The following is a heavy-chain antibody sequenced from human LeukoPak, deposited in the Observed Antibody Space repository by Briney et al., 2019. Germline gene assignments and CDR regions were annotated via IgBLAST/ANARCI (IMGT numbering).Heavy chain of an antibody. CDR1: GGSISSSSYY. V-gene: IGHV4-39*07. J-gene: IGHJ4*02. Sequence: PSETLSLTCTVSGGSISSSSYYWVWIRQPPGKGLEWIGTIDYSGTTYYKPSLKSRVTISVDTSKNQFSLQLRSVTSEDTAVYYCGRGGFAGYVAYWGQGTLVTVSS. D-gene: IGHD5-12*01. CDR3: GRGGFAGYVAY. CDR2: IDYSGTT.